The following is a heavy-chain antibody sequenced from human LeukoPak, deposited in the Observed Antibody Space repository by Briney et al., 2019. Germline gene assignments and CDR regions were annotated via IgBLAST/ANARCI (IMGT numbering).Heavy chain of an antibody. CDR3: VQAAYSGFHSRFDY. CDR2: ISSNGGNT. Sequence: PGGSLRLSCSASGFTFSNYAMHWVRQAPGKGLGYVSGISSNGGNTYYTDSVKGRFTISRDNSKNTLYLQMSSLRAEDTAVYYCVQAAYSGFHSRFDYWGQGTLVTVSS. CDR1: GFTFSNYA. D-gene: IGHD5-12*01. J-gene: IGHJ4*02. V-gene: IGHV3-64D*06.